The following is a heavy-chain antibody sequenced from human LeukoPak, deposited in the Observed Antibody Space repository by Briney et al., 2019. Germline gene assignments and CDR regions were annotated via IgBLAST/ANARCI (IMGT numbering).Heavy chain of an antibody. CDR2: ISSSSSYT. Sequence: EPGGSLRLSCAASGFTFSDYYMSWIRQAPGKGLEWVSHISSSSSYTNYADSVKGRFTISRDNSKNTLYLQMNSLRAEDTAVYYCARDEYSFYHWGQGTLVTVSS. V-gene: IGHV3-11*06. D-gene: IGHD2-15*01. J-gene: IGHJ5*02. CDR3: ARDEYSFYH. CDR1: GFTFSDYY.